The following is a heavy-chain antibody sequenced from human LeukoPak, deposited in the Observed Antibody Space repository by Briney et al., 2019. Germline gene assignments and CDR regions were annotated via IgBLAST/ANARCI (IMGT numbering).Heavy chain of an antibody. Sequence: PGRSLRLSCAASGFTFSSYAMHWVRQAPGKGLEWVAVISYDGSNKYYADSVKGRFTISRDNSKNTLYLQMNSLRAEDTAVYYCARDRDKDSGSYVFDYWGQGTLVTVSS. J-gene: IGHJ4*02. D-gene: IGHD1-26*01. CDR3: ARDRDKDSGSYVFDY. CDR2: ISYDGSNK. CDR1: GFTFSSYA. V-gene: IGHV3-30-3*01.